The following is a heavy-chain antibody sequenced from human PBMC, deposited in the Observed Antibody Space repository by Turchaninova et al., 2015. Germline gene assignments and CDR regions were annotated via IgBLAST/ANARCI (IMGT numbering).Heavy chain of an antibody. CDR1: GNSLSSGYY. Sequence: QVQLKESGPGLVKPSETLSLTCVVSGNSLSSGYYWGWIRQPPGKGLELIGSIFHSGRSYYNPSFKIRVTISVDTSKNLLSLKLSSVTAADTAVYYCARDQGTTGPKLFDFWGQGTLVTVSS. D-gene: IGHD1-1*01. J-gene: IGHJ4*02. V-gene: IGHV4-38-2*02. CDR3: ARDQGTTGPKLFDF. CDR2: IFHSGRS.